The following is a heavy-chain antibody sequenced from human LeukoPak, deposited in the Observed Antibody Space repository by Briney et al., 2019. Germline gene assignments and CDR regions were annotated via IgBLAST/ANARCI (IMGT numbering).Heavy chain of an antibody. D-gene: IGHD2-2*01. CDR2: IYNTGSA. J-gene: IGHJ6*02. Sequence: SQTLSLTCAVSGGSISSGTHYWNWIRQHPGQGLEWIGHIYNTGSAYYNPSLMSRVSISIDTSENQFSLKLSSVTAADTAVYYCASTHCASPSCYSYYYSGLDVWGQGTTVIVSS. CDR1: GGSISSGTHY. CDR3: ASTHCASPSCYSYYYSGLDV. V-gene: IGHV4-31*11.